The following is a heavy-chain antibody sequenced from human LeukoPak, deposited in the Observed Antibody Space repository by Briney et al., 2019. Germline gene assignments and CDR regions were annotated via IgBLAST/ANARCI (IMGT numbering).Heavy chain of an antibody. CDR3: AREPDDSSGYYFDY. V-gene: IGHV4-31*03. J-gene: IGHJ4*02. D-gene: IGHD3-22*01. CDR1: GGSISSGGSY. Sequence: PSETLSLTCTVSGGSISSGGSYWSWIRQLPGKGLEWIGYIYYSGYTYYNPSLKSRLTISVDTSKNQFSLKLSSVTAADTAVYYCAREPDDSSGYYFDYWGQGARVTVSS. CDR2: IYYSGYT.